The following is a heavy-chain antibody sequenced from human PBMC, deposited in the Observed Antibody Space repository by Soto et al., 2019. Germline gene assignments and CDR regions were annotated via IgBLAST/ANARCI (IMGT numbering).Heavy chain of an antibody. Sequence: KPSETLSLTCAVSGFSISSGYYWGWIRQPPGKGLEWIGSIYHSGSTYYNPSLKSRVTISVDTSKNQFSLKLSSVTAADTAVYYCARGDSSSWPYYYYGMDVWGQGTTVTVSS. CDR1: GFSISSGYY. J-gene: IGHJ6*02. V-gene: IGHV4-38-2*01. CDR2: IYHSGST. D-gene: IGHD6-13*01. CDR3: ARGDSSSWPYYYYGMDV.